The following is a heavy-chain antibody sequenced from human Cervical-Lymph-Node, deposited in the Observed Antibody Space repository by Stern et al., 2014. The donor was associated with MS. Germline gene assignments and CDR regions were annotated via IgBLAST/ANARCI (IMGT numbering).Heavy chain of an antibody. V-gene: IGHV3-7*01. CDR1: GFSFKDYW. D-gene: IGHD2-2*03. Sequence: VQLVESGGGLVQPGGSLRLSCAASGFSFKDYWMTWVRQAPGKGLAWVANIRQDGAEIYYVDSMKGRVTISRDNAKNSLYLHMSSLRTEDTAVYYCARDGYGWFDSWGQGTLVTVSS. CDR3: ARDGYGWFDS. J-gene: IGHJ5*01. CDR2: IRQDGAEI.